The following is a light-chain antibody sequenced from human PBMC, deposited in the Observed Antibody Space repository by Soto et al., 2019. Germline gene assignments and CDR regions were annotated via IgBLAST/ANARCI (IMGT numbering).Light chain of an antibody. CDR3: SSKRDSSTLFV. CDR1: SSDVGAYNY. CDR2: EVT. J-gene: IGLJ1*01. V-gene: IGLV2-14*01. Sequence: QSALTQPASVYGSPGQSITISCTGTSSDVGAYNYVSWYQHHPGKVPKLLIYEVTNRPSGVSDRFSGSKSGNTASLTISGLQAEDEADYYCSSKRDSSTLFVFGTGTKLTVL.